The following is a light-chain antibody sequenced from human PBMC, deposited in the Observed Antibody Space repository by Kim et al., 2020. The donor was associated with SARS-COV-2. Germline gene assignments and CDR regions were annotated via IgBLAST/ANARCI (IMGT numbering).Light chain of an antibody. CDR1: NSDIGGYNY. J-gene: IGLJ3*02. Sequence: GQWFPISCTGSNSDIGGYNYVSWYQQHPGKAPNLIIYDVTKRPSGVSDRFSGSKSGNTASLIISGLQADDEADYYCSSYTSSKTWVFGGGTKVTVL. V-gene: IGLV2-14*03. CDR2: DVT. CDR3: SSYTSSKTWV.